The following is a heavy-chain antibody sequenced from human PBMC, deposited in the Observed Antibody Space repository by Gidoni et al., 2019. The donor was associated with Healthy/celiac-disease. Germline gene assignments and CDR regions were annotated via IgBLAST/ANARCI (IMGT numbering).Heavy chain of an antibody. CDR3: APNSLRSGWLFQH. CDR1: GFTFSSYG. J-gene: IGHJ1*01. Sequence: QVQLVESGGGVVQPGRSLRLSCAASGFTFSSYGMHWVRQAPGKGLEWVAVISYDGSNKYYADSVKGRFTISRDNSKNTLYLQMNSLRAEDTAVYYCAPNSLRSGWLFQHWGQGTLVTVSS. D-gene: IGHD6-19*01. V-gene: IGHV3-30*03. CDR2: ISYDGSNK.